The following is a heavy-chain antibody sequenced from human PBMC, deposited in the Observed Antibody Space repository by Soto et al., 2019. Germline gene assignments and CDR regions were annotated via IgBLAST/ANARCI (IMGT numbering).Heavy chain of an antibody. J-gene: IGHJ6*02. V-gene: IGHV3-11*01. CDR1: GFTFSGYY. CDR3: ARGLVPFGDLYYYYYYGMDV. D-gene: IGHD3-3*01. CDR2: ISSSGSNT. Sequence: PGGSLRLSCAASGFTFSGYYMSWIRQAPGKGLEWVSSISSSGSNTYYADSVKGRFTISRDNAKNSLYLQMNSLRAEDTAVYYCARGLVPFGDLYYYYYYGMDVWGQGTTVTVSS.